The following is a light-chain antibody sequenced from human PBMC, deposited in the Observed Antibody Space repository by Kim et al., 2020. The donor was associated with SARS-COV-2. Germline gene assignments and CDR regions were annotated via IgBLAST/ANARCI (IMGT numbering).Light chain of an antibody. CDR1: SSDVGGYNY. V-gene: IGLV2-11*01. CDR3: CSYAGSYV. Sequence: SPGQSVTLSCTGTSSDVGGYNYVSWYQQHPDKAATLMIYDVSKRPSGVPDRFSVSKSGNSASLSISGLQAEDEADYYCCSYAGSYVFGTGTKVTVL. J-gene: IGLJ1*01. CDR2: DVS.